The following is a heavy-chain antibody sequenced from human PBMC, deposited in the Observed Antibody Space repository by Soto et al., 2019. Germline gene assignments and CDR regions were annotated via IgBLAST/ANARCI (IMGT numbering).Heavy chain of an antibody. CDR3: ASTFGEMSRLDF. CDR1: VDSVSSPSYY. J-gene: IGHJ4*02. V-gene: IGHV4-39*01. CDR2: IYYRGSS. Sequence: SETLSLTCTVSVDSVSSPSYYWGWFLQPPGKGLEWVGTIYYRGSSYYNPSLKSRVTISVDTSKNQLSLQLNSVTAADTAVYYCASTFGEMSRLDFWGQGTLVTVSS. D-gene: IGHD3-10*01.